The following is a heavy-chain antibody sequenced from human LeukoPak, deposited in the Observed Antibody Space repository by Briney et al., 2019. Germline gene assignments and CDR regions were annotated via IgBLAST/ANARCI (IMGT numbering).Heavy chain of an antibody. CDR1: GFIVSSNY. Sequence: GSLRLSCAASGFIVSSNYMSWVRQAPGKGLEWVSIIYAGGSKYYGDSVKGRSTISRDNSKNTVDLQMDSLRDEDTAVYYCARGFYYDKTGYINWGQGTLVTVSS. J-gene: IGHJ4*02. CDR2: IYAGGSK. V-gene: IGHV3-53*01. D-gene: IGHD3-16*01. CDR3: ARGFYYDKTGYIN.